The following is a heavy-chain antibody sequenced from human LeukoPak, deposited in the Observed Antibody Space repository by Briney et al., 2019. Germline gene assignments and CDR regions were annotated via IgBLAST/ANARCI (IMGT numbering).Heavy chain of an antibody. CDR1: GGTLSSYA. J-gene: IGHJ4*02. Sequence: ASVKVSCKASGGTLSSYAISWVRQAPGQGLEWMGGIIPIFGTANYAQKFQGRVAITADESTSTAYMELSSLRSEDTAVYYCAGYYYDSSGYMQSWGQGTLVTVPS. CDR2: IIPIFGTA. V-gene: IGHV1-69*13. D-gene: IGHD3-22*01. CDR3: AGYYYDSSGYMQS.